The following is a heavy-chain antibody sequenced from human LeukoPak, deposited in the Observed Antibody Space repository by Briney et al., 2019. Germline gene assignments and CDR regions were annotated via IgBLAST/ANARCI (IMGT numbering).Heavy chain of an antibody. D-gene: IGHD3-16*01. CDR2: INPNSGGT. V-gene: IGHV1-2*06. CDR3: ARDRQLGAFDI. J-gene: IGHJ3*02. Sequence: ASVKVSCETSGYTFTGYYIHWVRQAPGQGLEWMGRINPNSGGTNYAQKFQGRVTITRDTSISTAYMELSRLRSDDTAMYYCARDRQLGAFDIWGQGTMVTVSS. CDR1: GYTFTGYY.